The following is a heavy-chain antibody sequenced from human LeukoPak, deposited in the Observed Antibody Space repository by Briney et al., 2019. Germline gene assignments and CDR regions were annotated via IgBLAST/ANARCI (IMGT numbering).Heavy chain of an antibody. J-gene: IGHJ6*02. V-gene: IGHV3-7*05. CDR1: GFTFSSYW. CDR3: ARFGYNYGMDV. CDR2: INQVGSEK. D-gene: IGHD2-2*02. Sequence: GGSLRLSCAASGFTFSSYWMNWVGQAPGKGLEWVANINQVGSEKYYVDSVKGRFTISRDNAKNSLYLQMLSLRAEDTAVYYCARFGYNYGMDVWGQGTTVTVSS.